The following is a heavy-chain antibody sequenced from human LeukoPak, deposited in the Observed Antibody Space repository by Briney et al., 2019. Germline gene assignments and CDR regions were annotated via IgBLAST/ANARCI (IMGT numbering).Heavy chain of an antibody. CDR1: GFTFSSYA. CDR3: AKDSKSRHFWSGLKPADY. CDR2: ISGSGGST. J-gene: IGHJ4*02. Sequence: GGSLRLSCAASGFTFSSYAMSWVRQAPGKGLEWVSAISGSGGSTYYADSVKGRFTISRDNSKNTLYLQMNSLRAEDTAVYYCAKDSKSRHFWSGLKPADYWGQGTLVTVSS. V-gene: IGHV3-23*01. D-gene: IGHD3-3*02.